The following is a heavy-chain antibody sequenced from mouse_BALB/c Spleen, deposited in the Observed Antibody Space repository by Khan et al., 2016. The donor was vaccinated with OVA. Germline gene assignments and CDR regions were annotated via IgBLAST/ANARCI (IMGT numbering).Heavy chain of an antibody. CDR2: INPYNGDT. V-gene: IGHV1-20*02. J-gene: IGHJ4*01. D-gene: IGHD2-12*01. CDR1: GYSFTGYF. CDR3: ARYYNCYAMDY. Sequence: VQLKESGPELVKPGASVKISCKASGYSFTGYFMNWVMQSHGKSLEWIGRINPYNGDTFYNQKFKGKATLTVDKSSSTAHMELRSLASEDSAVYCGARYYNCYAMDYWGEGTSVTVSS.